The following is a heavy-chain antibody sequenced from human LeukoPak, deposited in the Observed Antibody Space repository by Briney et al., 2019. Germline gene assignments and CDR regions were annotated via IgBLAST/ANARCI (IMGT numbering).Heavy chain of an antibody. Sequence: PSETLSLTCAVYGGSFSGYYWSWLRQPPGKGLEWIGEINHSGSTNYNPSLKSRVTISVDTSKNQFSLKLSSVTAADTAVYYCARESPDIVVVPAAFFDPWGQGTLVTVSS. CDR3: ARESPDIVVVPAAFFDP. V-gene: IGHV4-34*01. CDR1: GGSFSGYY. D-gene: IGHD2-2*01. J-gene: IGHJ5*02. CDR2: INHSGST.